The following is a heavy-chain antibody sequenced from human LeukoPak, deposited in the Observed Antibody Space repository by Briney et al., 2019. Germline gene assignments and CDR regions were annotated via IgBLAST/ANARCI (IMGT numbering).Heavy chain of an antibody. CDR3: AGDSSGYYYKIDY. CDR1: GGSISSGGYY. D-gene: IGHD3-22*01. J-gene: IGHJ4*02. V-gene: IGHV4-31*03. CDR2: IYYSGST. Sequence: SETLSLTRTVSGGSISSGGYYWSWIRQHPGKGLEWIGYIYYSGSTYYNPSLKSRVTISVDTSKNQFSLKLSSVTAADTAVYYCAGDSSGYYYKIDYWGQGTLVTVSS.